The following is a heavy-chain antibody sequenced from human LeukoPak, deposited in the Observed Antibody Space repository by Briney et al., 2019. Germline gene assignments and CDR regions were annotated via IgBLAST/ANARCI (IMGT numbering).Heavy chain of an antibody. V-gene: IGHV1-18*01. CDR2: ISAYNGNT. CDR1: GYTFTSYG. CDR3: ARGTVYYDFWSGYSSGAFDY. D-gene: IGHD3-3*01. J-gene: IGHJ4*02. Sequence: ASVKVSCKASGYTFTSYGISWVRQAPGQGLEWMGWISAYNGNTNYAQKLQGRVTMTTDTSTSTAYMELRSLRSDDTAVYYCARGTVYYDFWSGYSSGAFDYWGQGTPVTVSS.